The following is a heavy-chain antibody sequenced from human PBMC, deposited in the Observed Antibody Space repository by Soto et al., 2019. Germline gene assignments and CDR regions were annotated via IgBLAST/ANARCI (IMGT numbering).Heavy chain of an antibody. D-gene: IGHD3-10*01. CDR1: GGSFSDYW. V-gene: IGHV4-34*01. J-gene: IGHJ4*02. CDR3: ARDFGAGAHFDH. CDR2: INHSGRT. Sequence: QVQLQQWGAGLLKPSETPSLTCVVYGGSFSDYWWTWIRQTPGKGLEWIGEINHSGRTNYNPSLKSRVTISLDTSQSQFSLTLTSVTAADTAVYYCARDFGAGAHFDHWGQGSLVTVSS.